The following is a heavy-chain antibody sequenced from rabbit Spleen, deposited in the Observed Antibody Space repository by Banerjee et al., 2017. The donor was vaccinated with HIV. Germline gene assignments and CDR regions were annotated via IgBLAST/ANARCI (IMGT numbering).Heavy chain of an antibody. CDR3: ARDSGTSYNFATGDFDL. V-gene: IGHV1S40*01. Sequence: QSLEESGGDLVKPGASLTLTCTASGVSFSTNDYMCWVRQAPGKGLEWIACINIDNGLTFYASWAKGRFTISKTSSTTVTLQMTSLTAADTATYFCARDSGTSYNFATGDFDLWGQGTLVTVS. D-gene: IGHD8-1*01. CDR1: GVSFSTNDY. J-gene: IGHJ4*01. CDR2: INIDNGLT.